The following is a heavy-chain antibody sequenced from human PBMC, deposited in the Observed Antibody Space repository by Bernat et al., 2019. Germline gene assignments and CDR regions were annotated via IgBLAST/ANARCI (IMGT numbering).Heavy chain of an antibody. CDR3: AGVYSSGWYEFNWFDP. V-gene: IGHV3-30*01. CDR2: ISYDGSNK. Sequence: QVQLVESGGGVVQPGRSLRLSCAASGFTFSSYAMHWVRQAPGKGLEWVAVISYDGSNKYYADSVKGRFTISRDNSKNTLYLQMNSLRAEDTAVYYCAGVYSSGWYEFNWFDPWGQGTLVTVSS. J-gene: IGHJ5*02. CDR1: GFTFSSYA. D-gene: IGHD6-19*01.